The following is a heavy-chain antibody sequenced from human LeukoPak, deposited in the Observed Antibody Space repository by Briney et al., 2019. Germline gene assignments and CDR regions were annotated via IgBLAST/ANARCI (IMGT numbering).Heavy chain of an antibody. CDR1: GGSISSYY. V-gene: IGHV4-59*01. J-gene: IGHJ4*02. CDR2: IYSSGST. D-gene: IGHD3-22*01. CDR3: ARHYYHSSGSYSFDY. Sequence: SETLSLTCPVSGGSISSYYWSWVRQPPGKGLEWLGYIYSSGSTNYNPSLESRVTISVDTSKNQFSLKLSSVTAADTAVYYCARHYYHSSGSYSFDYWGQGTLVTVSS.